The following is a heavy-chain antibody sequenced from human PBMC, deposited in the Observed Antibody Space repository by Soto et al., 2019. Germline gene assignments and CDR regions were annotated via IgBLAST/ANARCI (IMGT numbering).Heavy chain of an antibody. V-gene: IGHV3-74*01. Sequence: GGSLRLSCAAFGFNLGSYWMHWVRQAPGKGLVWVSRINDYGTTINYAESVEGRFTISRGDAKSEVYLQMNNLRAEDTAVYYCARGGLEPFDYWGQGALVTVSS. CDR1: GFNLGSYW. CDR3: ARGGLEPFDY. J-gene: IGHJ4*02. D-gene: IGHD1-1*01. CDR2: INDYGTTI.